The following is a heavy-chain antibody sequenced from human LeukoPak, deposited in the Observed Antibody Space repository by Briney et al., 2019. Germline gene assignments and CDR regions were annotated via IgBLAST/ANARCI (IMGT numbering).Heavy chain of an antibody. D-gene: IGHD6-19*01. CDR1: GGSFSGYY. V-gene: IGHV4-34*01. J-gene: IGHJ4*02. CDR3: ARHRNARGGWSLRVFDY. Sequence: SSETLSLTCAVYGGSFSGYYWSWIRQPPGKGLEWIGEINHSGSTNYNPSLKSRVTISVDTSKNQFSLKLSSVTAADTAVYYCARHRNARGGWSLRVFDYWGQGTLVTVSS. CDR2: INHSGST.